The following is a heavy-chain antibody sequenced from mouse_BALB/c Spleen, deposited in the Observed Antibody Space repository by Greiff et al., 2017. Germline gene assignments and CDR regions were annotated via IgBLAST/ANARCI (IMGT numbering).Heavy chain of an antibody. Sequence: EVQLQQSGPGLVKPSQSLSLTCTVTGYSITSDYAWYCIRQFPGNKLEWMGYISYSGSTSYNPSLKSRISITRDTSKNQFFLQLNSVTTEDTATYYCARSEWDGNYYAMDYWGQGTSVTVSS. V-gene: IGHV3-2*02. CDR2: ISYSGST. CDR1: GYSITSDYA. J-gene: IGHJ4*01. CDR3: ARSEWDGNYYAMDY. D-gene: IGHD4-1*01.